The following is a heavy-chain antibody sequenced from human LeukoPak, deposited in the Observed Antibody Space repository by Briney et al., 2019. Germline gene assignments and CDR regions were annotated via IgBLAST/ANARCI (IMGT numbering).Heavy chain of an antibody. CDR1: GDSVSNGNYY. J-gene: IGHJ4*02. CDR3: ARSQNYYGSGDY. D-gene: IGHD3-10*01. Sequence: SETLSLTCTVSGDSVSNGNYYWSWLRQPPGKALEWIGYIYYTGKTYYSPSLEGRVTILVDTSRNHFSVKLSSVTAADTAVYYCARSQNYYGSGDYWSQGTLVTVSS. V-gene: IGHV4-61*03. CDR2: IYYTGKT.